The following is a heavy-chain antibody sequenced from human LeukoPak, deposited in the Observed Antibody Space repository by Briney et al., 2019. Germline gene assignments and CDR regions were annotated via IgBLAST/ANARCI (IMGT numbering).Heavy chain of an antibody. CDR3: ARAGRGEQQLGVPSVDYMDV. J-gene: IGHJ6*03. Sequence: SETLSLTCAVYGGSFSGYYWSWIRQPPGKGLEWIGEINHSGGTNYNPSLKSRVTISVDTSKNQFSLKLSSVTAADTAVYYCARAGRGEQQLGVPSVDYMDVWGKGTTVTVSS. CDR1: GGSFSGYY. CDR2: INHSGGT. V-gene: IGHV4-34*01. D-gene: IGHD6-13*01.